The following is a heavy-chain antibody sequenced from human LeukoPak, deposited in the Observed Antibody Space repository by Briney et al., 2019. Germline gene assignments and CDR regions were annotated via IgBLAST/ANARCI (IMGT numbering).Heavy chain of an antibody. D-gene: IGHD2-2*01. CDR1: GFTFSSYG. CDR3: AMMNMYHLLWDYYYYYYMDV. V-gene: IGHV3-23*01. Sequence: PGGTLRLSCAASGFTFSSYGMSWVRQAPGKGLEWVSAISVSGGSTYYADSVKGRFTISRDNSKNTLYLQMNSLRAEDTAMYYCAMMNMYHLLWDYYYYYYMDVWGKGTTVTISS. J-gene: IGHJ6*03. CDR2: ISVSGGST.